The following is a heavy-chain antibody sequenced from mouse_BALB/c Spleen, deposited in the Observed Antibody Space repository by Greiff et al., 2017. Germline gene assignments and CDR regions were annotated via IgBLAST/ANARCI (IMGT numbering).Heavy chain of an antibody. Sequence: LVKPGASVKISCKASGSSFPGYYMHWVKQSHGKSLEWIGYISCYNGATSYNQKFKGKAPFTVATSSSTAYMQFNSLTSEDSAVYYCARADGYYAAYWGQGTLVTVSA. CDR1: GSSFPGYY. CDR2: ISCYNGAT. J-gene: IGHJ3*01. D-gene: IGHD2-3*01. V-gene: IGHV1S34*01. CDR3: ARADGYYAAY.